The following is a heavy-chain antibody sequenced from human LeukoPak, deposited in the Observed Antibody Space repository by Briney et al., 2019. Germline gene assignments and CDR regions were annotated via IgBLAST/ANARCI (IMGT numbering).Heavy chain of an antibody. D-gene: IGHD3-10*01. CDR1: GYTFTSYG. Sequence: EASVKVSCKASGYTFTSYGISWVRQAPGQGLEWMGWISAYNGNTNYAQKLQGRVTMTTDTSTSTAYMELRSLRSDDTAVYYCARDLMVRGVYNWFDPWGQGTLVTVSS. CDR2: ISAYNGNT. V-gene: IGHV1-18*01. CDR3: ARDLMVRGVYNWFDP. J-gene: IGHJ5*02.